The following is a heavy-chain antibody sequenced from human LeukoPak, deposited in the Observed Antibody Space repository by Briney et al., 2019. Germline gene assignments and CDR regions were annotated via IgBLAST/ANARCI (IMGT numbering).Heavy chain of an antibody. Sequence: GGSLRLSCAASGFTFSSYGMHWVRQAPGKGLEWVAVIWYDGSNKYYADSVKGRFTISRDNSKNTLYLQMNSLRAEDTAVYYCAREDAPYSSGCIKNWGQGTLVTVSS. J-gene: IGHJ4*02. V-gene: IGHV3-33*01. CDR2: IWYDGSNK. D-gene: IGHD6-19*01. CDR1: GFTFSSYG. CDR3: AREDAPYSSGCIKN.